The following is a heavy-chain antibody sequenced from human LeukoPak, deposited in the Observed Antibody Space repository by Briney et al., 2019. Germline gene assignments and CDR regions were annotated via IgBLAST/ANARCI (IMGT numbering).Heavy chain of an antibody. CDR1: GYTFTSYY. CDR3: ARSPTGGGLDY. J-gene: IGHJ4*02. D-gene: IGHD2-15*01. CDR2: INPSGGST. Sequence: APVKVSCKASGYTFTSYYMHWVRQAPGQGLEWMGIINPSGGSTSYAQKFQGRVTMTRDTSTSTVYMELSSLRSEDTAVYYCARSPTGGGLDYWGQGTLVTVSS. V-gene: IGHV1-46*01.